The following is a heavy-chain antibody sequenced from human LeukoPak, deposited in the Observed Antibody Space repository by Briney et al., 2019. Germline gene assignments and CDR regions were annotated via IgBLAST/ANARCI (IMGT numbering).Heavy chain of an antibody. CDR1: GFTFSSLA. V-gene: IGHV3-23*01. CDR3: VKGAWCDE. Sequence: GGSLRLSCAASGFTFSSLAMTWVRQAPGKGLEWASHVSPDGGRTDYADSVKGRFTISRSNSKSTVYLEMNSLRAEDTAIYYCVKGAWCDEWGQGTLVTVS. D-gene: IGHD6-19*01. J-gene: IGHJ4*02. CDR2: VSPDGGRT.